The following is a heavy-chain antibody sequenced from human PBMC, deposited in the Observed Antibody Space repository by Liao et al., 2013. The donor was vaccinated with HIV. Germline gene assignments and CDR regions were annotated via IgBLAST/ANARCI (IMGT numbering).Heavy chain of an antibody. Sequence: QLQLQESGPGLVKPSETLSLTCTVSGDSISSSISSSSYYWGWIRQPPGKGLEWIGTISYSGSTYYNPSLKSRVTISVDTSKNQVSLKLSSVTAADTAVYYCARGVPPDTWGQGTLVTVSS. J-gene: IGHJ5*02. CDR2: ISYSGST. CDR1: GDSISSSISSSSYY. D-gene: IGHD5/OR15-5a*01. V-gene: IGHV4-39*07. CDR3: ARGVPPDT.